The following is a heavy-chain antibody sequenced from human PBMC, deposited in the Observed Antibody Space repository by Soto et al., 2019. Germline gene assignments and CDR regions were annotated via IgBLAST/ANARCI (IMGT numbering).Heavy chain of an antibody. V-gene: IGHV3-30-3*01. CDR2: ISYDGSNK. CDR3: ARTVNGYYCYYRMDV. J-gene: IGHJ6*02. Sequence: QVQLVESGGGVVQPWRSLRLSSAASGFTFSSYAMHWVRQAPGKGLEWVAVISYDGSNKYYAYSLKGRFTITRDNSKNTLNLQVNSLRAEYTAVYYCARTVNGYYCYYRMDVWGRGATVSVS. D-gene: IGHD4-17*01. CDR1: GFTFSSYA.